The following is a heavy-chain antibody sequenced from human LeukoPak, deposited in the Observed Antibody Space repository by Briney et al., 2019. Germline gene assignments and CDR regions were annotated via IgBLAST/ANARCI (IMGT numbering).Heavy chain of an antibody. V-gene: IGHV4-59*08. CDR1: GGSMNNYY. CDR3: ARTPGSFDY. J-gene: IGHJ4*02. D-gene: IGHD1-14*01. CDR2: VYYSGST. Sequence: SETLSLTCTVSGGSMNNYYWSWIRQPPGKGLEWIGYVYYSGSTKYNPSLKSRVTISLDTSKNQFSLKLRSVTAADTAVYYCARTPGSFDYWGQGTLVTVSS.